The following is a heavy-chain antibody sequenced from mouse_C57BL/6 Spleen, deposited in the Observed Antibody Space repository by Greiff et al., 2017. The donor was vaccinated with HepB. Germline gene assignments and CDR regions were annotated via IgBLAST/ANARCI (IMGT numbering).Heavy chain of an antibody. Sequence: EVQLQQSGPELVKPGASVKISCKASGYTFTDYYMNWVKQSHVKSLEWIGDINPNNGGTSYNQKFKGKATLTVDKSSSTAYMELRSLTSEDSADYYCARSYPFYFDYWGQGTTLTVSS. CDR3: ARSYPFYFDY. J-gene: IGHJ2*01. V-gene: IGHV1-26*01. CDR2: INPNNGGT. CDR1: GYTFTDYY.